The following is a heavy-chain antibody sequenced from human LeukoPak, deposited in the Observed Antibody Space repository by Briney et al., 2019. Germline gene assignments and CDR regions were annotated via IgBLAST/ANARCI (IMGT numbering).Heavy chain of an antibody. Sequence: SETLSLTCTVGGDSITSELSYWGWIRQPPGNGLEWIGSLSYSGNSYYNPSLQSRVTISLDKSKNQFSLKLRSVTAADTAVYYCVRAPLVYQPVLLYDNWGQGTRVTVSS. J-gene: IGHJ1*01. V-gene: IGHV4-39*07. CDR1: GDSITSELSY. D-gene: IGHD2-2*01. CDR2: LSYSGNS. CDR3: VRAPLVYQPVLLYDN.